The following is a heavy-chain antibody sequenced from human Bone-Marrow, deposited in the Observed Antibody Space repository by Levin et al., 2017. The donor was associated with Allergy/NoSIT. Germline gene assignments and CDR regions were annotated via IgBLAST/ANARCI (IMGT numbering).Heavy chain of an antibody. Sequence: ASVKVSCKPSGYTFTGYYLQWVRQAPGQGLEWMGWIDPDSGDTDHAQKFQGRVTLTRDTSISTAYLELKRLRSDDTAIYYCARSWGSPSSTYYYYMDVWGKGTTVTVSS. J-gene: IGHJ6*03. CDR3: ARSWGSPSSTYYYYMDV. D-gene: IGHD2-2*01. V-gene: IGHV1-2*02. CDR2: IDPDSGDT. CDR1: GYTFTGYY.